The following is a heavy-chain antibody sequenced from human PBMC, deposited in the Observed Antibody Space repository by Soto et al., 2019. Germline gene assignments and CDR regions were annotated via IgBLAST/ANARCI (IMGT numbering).Heavy chain of an antibody. J-gene: IGHJ3*02. Sequence: EVQLVESGGGLVKPGGSLRLSCAASGFTFSSYSMNWVRQAPGKGLEWVSSISSSSSYIYYADSVKGRFTISRDNAKNSLYLHMNSVRAEDTAVYYCARDGYCSSTSCYTDAFDIWGQGTMVTVSS. V-gene: IGHV3-21*01. CDR1: GFTFSSYS. CDR2: ISSSSSYI. CDR3: ARDGYCSSTSCYTDAFDI. D-gene: IGHD2-2*02.